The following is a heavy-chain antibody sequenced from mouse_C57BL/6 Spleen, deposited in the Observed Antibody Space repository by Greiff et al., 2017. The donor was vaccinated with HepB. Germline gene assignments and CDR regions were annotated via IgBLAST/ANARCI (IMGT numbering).Heavy chain of an antibody. CDR1: GYTFTDYE. Sequence: QVQLQQSGAELVRPGASVTLSCKASGYTFTDYEMHWLKQTPVHGLEWIGAIDPETGGTAYNQKFKGKAILTADKSSSTAYMELRSLTSEDSAVYYCTREENGNYVGYWGQGTTLTVSS. J-gene: IGHJ2*01. V-gene: IGHV1-15*01. CDR3: TREENGNYVGY. D-gene: IGHD2-1*01. CDR2: IDPETGGT.